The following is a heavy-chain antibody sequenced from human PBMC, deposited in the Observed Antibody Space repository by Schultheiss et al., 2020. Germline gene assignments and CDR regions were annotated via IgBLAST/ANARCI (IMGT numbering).Heavy chain of an antibody. Sequence: GGSLRLSCAVSGFPFATYAMSWVRQAPGKGLEWVSAISGSGGSTYYADSVKGRFTISRDNSKNTLYLQMNSLRAEDTAVYYCAKSIIAARMVYFQHWGQGTLVTVSS. CDR1: GFPFATYA. V-gene: IGHV3-23*01. D-gene: IGHD6-6*01. CDR2: ISGSGGST. CDR3: AKSIIAARMVYFQH. J-gene: IGHJ1*01.